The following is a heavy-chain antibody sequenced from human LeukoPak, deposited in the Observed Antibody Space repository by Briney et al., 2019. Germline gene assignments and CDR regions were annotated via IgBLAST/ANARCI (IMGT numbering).Heavy chain of an antibody. D-gene: IGHD1-26*01. CDR2: FNPGSDKT. CDR1: GYTFSNYY. Sequence: GASVKVSCKASGYTFSNYYIHWVRQAPGQGLEWMGIFNPGSDKTTYAQKLQGRVTMTGDTSTNTVYMELSSLKSDDTAVYYCASMASRWEPFDYWGQGTLVTVSS. V-gene: IGHV1-46*01. J-gene: IGHJ4*02. CDR3: ASMASRWEPFDY.